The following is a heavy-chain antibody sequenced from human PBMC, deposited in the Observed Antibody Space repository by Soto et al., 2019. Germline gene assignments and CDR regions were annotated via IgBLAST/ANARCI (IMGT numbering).Heavy chain of an antibody. CDR3: AHFLFNRTWTYFDY. D-gene: IGHD3-3*01. CDR2: IYWNDDH. J-gene: IGHJ4*02. Sequence: SGPTLVNPTQTLTLTFAFSGFSLITILVCVGWVRHPPGKALEWLGIIYWNDDHRYSPSLRSRLIITKDTSKNQVVLTMTNMDPVDTATYYCAHFLFNRTWTYFDYWGQGTLVTVSS. V-gene: IGHV2-5*01. CDR1: GFSLITILVC.